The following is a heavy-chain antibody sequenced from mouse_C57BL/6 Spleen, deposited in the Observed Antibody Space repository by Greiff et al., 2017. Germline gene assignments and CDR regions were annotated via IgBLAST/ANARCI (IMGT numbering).Heavy chain of an antibody. Sequence: VQLQQSGPVLVKPGASVKMSCKASGYTFTDYYMNWVKQSHGKSLEWIGDINPYNGGTSYNQKFKGKATLTVDKSSSTAYMELNRLTSEDSAVXYYTRSSSLPSDFGGTGTTLTVSS. J-gene: IGHJ2*01. V-gene: IGHV1-19*01. CDR3: TRSSSLPSDF. CDR1: GYTFTDYY. CDR2: INPYNGGT.